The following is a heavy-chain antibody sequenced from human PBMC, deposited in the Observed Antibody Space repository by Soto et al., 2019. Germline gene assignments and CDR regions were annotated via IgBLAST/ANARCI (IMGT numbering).Heavy chain of an antibody. Sequence: PGGSLRLSCAASGCTFSSYAMSCVRQAQGKGLAWVSAISGSGGSTYHAGSVKGRFTISRDNSKTTRYLQMSSLRAEDTAVYYCAKGRGYCSSTSCYVGSDYWGQGTLVTVSS. D-gene: IGHD2-2*01. J-gene: IGHJ4*02. CDR3: AKGRGYCSSTSCYVGSDY. V-gene: IGHV3-23*01. CDR1: GCTFSSYA. CDR2: ISGSGGST.